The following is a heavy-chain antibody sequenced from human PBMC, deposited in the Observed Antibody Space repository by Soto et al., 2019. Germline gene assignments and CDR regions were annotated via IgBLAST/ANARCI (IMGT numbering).Heavy chain of an antibody. CDR1: GYSFTSYW. Sequence: GESLKISCRGSGYSFTSYWIGWVRHMPGKGLEWMGIIYPGDSDTRYSPSVQGQLTIPADKSISTAYLQWSSLKASDTAMYNCARHLTDYYGIDVSAQGTTVTVSS. V-gene: IGHV5-51*01. CDR3: ARHLTDYYGIDV. J-gene: IGHJ6*02. CDR2: IYPGDSDT.